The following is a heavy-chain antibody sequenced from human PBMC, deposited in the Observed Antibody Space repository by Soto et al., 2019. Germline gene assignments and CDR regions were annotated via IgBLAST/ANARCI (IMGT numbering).Heavy chain of an antibody. J-gene: IGHJ5*02. Sequence: QVQLVQSGAEVKKPGSSVKVSCKASGGTFSSYAISWVRQAPGQGLEWMGGIIPIFGTANYAQKFQGRVTITADESTSTAYMELSSRRSEDTAVYYCARDLEYSSGWYGWFDPWGQGTLVTVSS. CDR1: GGTFSSYA. CDR3: ARDLEYSSGWYGWFDP. CDR2: IIPIFGTA. D-gene: IGHD6-19*01. V-gene: IGHV1-69*12.